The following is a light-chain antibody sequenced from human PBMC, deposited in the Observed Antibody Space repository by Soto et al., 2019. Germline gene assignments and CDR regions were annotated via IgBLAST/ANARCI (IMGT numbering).Light chain of an antibody. CDR1: QSIINY. J-gene: IGKJ4*01. Sequence: EIVLTQSPATLSLSPGERATLSCRASQSIINYLAWFQQKPGQAPRLLISDATNRATGIPARFSGCGSGTDFSLSISRLGSEEFAVDYCQLRSRWTLLPCGGRTKVEI. CDR2: DAT. V-gene: IGKV3-11*01. CDR3: QLRSRWTLLP.